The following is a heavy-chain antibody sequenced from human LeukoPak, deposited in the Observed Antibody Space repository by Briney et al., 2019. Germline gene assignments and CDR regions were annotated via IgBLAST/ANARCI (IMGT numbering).Heavy chain of an antibody. CDR1: GYTFTSYF. V-gene: IGHV1-46*01. CDR2: INPRGGST. D-gene: IGHD3-10*01. J-gene: IGHJ4*02. CDR3: ARDGFGGRPKGY. Sequence: GASVKVSCKASGYTFTSYFMHWVRQAPGQGLEWMGLINPRGGSTRYAQKFQGRVTMTRDTSISTAYMELSRLRSDDTAVYYCARDGFGGRPKGYWGQGTLVTVSS.